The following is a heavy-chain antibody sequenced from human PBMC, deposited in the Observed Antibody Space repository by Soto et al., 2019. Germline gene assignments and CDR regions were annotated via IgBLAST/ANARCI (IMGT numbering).Heavy chain of an antibody. J-gene: IGHJ6*02. Sequence: PGESLKISCKGSGYSFTSYWISWVRQMPGKXLEWMGRIDPSDSYTNYSPSFQGHVTTSADKSISTAYLQWSSLKASDTAMYYCARHIVAAAEDYYYGMDVWGQGTTVPVSS. CDR1: GYSFTSYW. CDR2: IDPSDSYT. V-gene: IGHV5-10-1*01. D-gene: IGHD6-13*01. CDR3: ARHIVAAAEDYYYGMDV.